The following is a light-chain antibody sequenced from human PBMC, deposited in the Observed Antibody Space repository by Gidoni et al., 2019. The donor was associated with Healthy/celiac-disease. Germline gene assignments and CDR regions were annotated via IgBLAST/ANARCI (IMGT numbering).Light chain of an antibody. CDR2: DAS. Sequence: EIVLTQSPATLSLSPGERATLSCRASQSVSSYLAWYQQNPGQAPRLLIYDASNRATGIPARFSGSRSGTEVTLTISSLEPEDFAVYYCQQRSNWPRWTFGQGTKVEIK. CDR1: QSVSSY. J-gene: IGKJ1*01. CDR3: QQRSNWPRWT. V-gene: IGKV3-11*01.